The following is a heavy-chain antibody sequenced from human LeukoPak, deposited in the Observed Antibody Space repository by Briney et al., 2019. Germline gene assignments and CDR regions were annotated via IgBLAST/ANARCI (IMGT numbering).Heavy chain of an antibody. CDR2: MNPNSGNT. J-gene: IGHJ3*02. V-gene: IGHV1-8*01. Sequence: GSVTVSCKASGYTFTSYDINWVRQAPGQGLEGMGWMNPNSGNTDYAQKFQGRVTMTRTTSISSTYMELSSLTSADTSVYYCARLPFVSAFYICGQGTLVTVSS. CDR3: ARLPFVSAFYI. CDR1: GYTFTSYD.